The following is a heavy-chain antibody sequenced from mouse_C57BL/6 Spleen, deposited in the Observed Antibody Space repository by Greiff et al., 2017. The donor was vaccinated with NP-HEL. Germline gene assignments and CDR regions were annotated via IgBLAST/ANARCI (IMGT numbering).Heavy chain of an antibody. CDR1: GFSLTSYG. J-gene: IGHJ4*01. CDR3: ARQGEINYAMDY. CDR2: IWGDGST. D-gene: IGHD2-4*01. V-gene: IGHV2-6-1*01. Sequence: VQVVESGPGLVAPSQSLSITCTVSGFSLTSYGVHWVRQPPGKGLEWLVVIWGDGSTTYNSALKSRLSISKDNSKSQVFLKMNRLQTDDTAMYYCARQGEINYAMDYWGQGTSVTVSS.